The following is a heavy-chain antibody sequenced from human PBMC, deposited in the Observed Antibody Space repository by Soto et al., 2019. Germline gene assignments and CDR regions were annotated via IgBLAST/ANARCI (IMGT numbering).Heavy chain of an antibody. J-gene: IGHJ4*02. Sequence: GSLRLSCAASGFTFKTYAMNWVRQAPGKGLEWVSSISSTGGSTYHADSVKGRFSISRDNSKNMVYLQMNSLRAEDTAVYYCVRGYSYVWGQGTLVTVSS. D-gene: IGHD5-18*01. V-gene: IGHV3-23*01. CDR3: VRGYSYV. CDR2: ISSTGGST. CDR1: GFTFKTYA.